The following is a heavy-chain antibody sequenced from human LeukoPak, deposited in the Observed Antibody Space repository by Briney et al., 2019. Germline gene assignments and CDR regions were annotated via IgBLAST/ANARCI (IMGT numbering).Heavy chain of an antibody. V-gene: IGHV4-34*09. D-gene: IGHD5-18*01. CDR2: INHSGST. Sequence: SETLSLTCAVYGGSFSGYYWSWIRQPPGKGLEFIGEINHSGSTNYNPSLKSRVTISVDTSKNQFSLKLSSVTAADTAVYYCARGLLGSYGPEGWFDPWGQGTLVTVSS. J-gene: IGHJ5*02. CDR1: GGSFSGYY. CDR3: ARGLLGSYGPEGWFDP.